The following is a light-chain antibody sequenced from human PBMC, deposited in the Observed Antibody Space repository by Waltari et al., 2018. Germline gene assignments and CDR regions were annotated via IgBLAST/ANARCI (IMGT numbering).Light chain of an antibody. Sequence: DIQMTQSPSSLSASAGDTVTITCRASQDIRNYLAWYQQKPGKAPKPLIYFASNLESGVPSRFSGSGSGTTFTLTITSLQPEDCVTYYCQQHVSYPVTFGQGTKVEIK. V-gene: IGKV1-17*01. J-gene: IGKJ2*01. CDR1: QDIRNY. CDR3: QQHVSYPVT. CDR2: FAS.